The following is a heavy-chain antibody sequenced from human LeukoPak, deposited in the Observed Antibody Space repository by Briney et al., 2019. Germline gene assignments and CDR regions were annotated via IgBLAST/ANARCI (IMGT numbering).Heavy chain of an antibody. V-gene: IGHV3-23*01. CDR3: AKGLGDASGYTPFDY. D-gene: IGHD3-22*01. Sequence: PGGSLRLSCAASGFTFSGYAMSWVRQAPGKGLEWVSAISGSGGSTYYADSVKGRFTISRDNSKNTLYLQMNSLRAEDTAVYYCAKGLGDASGYTPFDYWGQGTLVTVSS. CDR2: ISGSGGST. J-gene: IGHJ4*02. CDR1: GFTFSGYA.